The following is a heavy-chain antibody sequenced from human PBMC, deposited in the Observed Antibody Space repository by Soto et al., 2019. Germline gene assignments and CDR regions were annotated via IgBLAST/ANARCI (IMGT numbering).Heavy chain of an antibody. J-gene: IGHJ5*02. Sequence: SETLSLTCTVSGGSISSYYLSWIRQPPGKGLEWIGYIYYSGSTNYNPSLKSRVTISVDTSKNQFSLKLSSVTAADTAVYYCARTAYDILTGYDVPRFDPWGQGTLVTVSS. V-gene: IGHV4-59*08. CDR2: IYYSGST. D-gene: IGHD3-9*01. CDR1: GGSISSYY. CDR3: ARTAYDILTGYDVPRFDP.